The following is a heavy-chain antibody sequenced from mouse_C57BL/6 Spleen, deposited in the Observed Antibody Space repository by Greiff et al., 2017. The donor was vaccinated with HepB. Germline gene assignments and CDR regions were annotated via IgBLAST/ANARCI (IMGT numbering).Heavy chain of an antibody. CDR2: IYPGDGDT. V-gene: IGHV1-82*01. CDR3: ARKDGDVGWYFDV. CDR1: GYAFSSSW. J-gene: IGHJ1*03. D-gene: IGHD3-1*01. Sequence: QVQLQQSGPELVKPGASVKISCKASGYAFSSSWMNWVKQRPGKGLEWIGRIYPGDGDTNYNGKFKGKATLTADKSSSTAYMQLSSLTSEDSAVYFCARKDGDVGWYFDVWGTGTTVTVSS.